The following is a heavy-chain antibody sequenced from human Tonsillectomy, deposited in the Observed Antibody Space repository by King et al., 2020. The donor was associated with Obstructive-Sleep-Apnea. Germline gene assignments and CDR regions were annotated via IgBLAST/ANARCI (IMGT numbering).Heavy chain of an antibody. CDR3: ARGYCSSTSCYEGGGFDI. J-gene: IGHJ3*02. CDR1: GGSISSGDYY. CDR2: IYNIGST. D-gene: IGHD2-2*01. V-gene: IGHV4-30-4*01. Sequence: VQLQESGPGLVKPSQTLSLTCTVSGGSISSGDYYWSWIRQPPGKGLEWIGYIYNIGSTYYNPSLKSRISTSVPTPKNQFSLKLSSVTAAYTAVDYCARGYCSSTSCYEGGGFDIWGQGTMVTVSS.